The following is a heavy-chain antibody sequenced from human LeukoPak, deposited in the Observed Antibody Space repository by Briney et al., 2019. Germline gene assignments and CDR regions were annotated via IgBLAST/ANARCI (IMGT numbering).Heavy chain of an antibody. Sequence: SETLSLTCAVYGGSFSGYYWSWIRQPPGKGLEWIGEINHSGSTNYNPSLKSRVTISVDTSKNQFSLKLSSVTAADTAVYYCARGRRVYVLRFSVNFDYWGQGTLVTVSS. V-gene: IGHV4-34*01. J-gene: IGHJ4*02. CDR1: GGSFSGYY. D-gene: IGHD3-3*01. CDR2: INHSGST. CDR3: ARGRRVYVLRFSVNFDY.